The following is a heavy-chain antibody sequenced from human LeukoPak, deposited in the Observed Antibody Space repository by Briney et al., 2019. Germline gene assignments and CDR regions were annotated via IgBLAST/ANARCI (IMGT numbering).Heavy chain of an antibody. J-gene: IGHJ4*02. CDR3: ARDESFYGSGRYY. Sequence: PGGSLRLSCAASGFTVSSNYMSWVRQAPGKGLEWVSVIYSGGSTYYADSVKGRFTISRDNSKNTLYLQMNSLRAEDTAVYYCARDESFYGSGRYYWGQGTLVTDSS. CDR2: IYSGGST. CDR1: GFTVSSNY. V-gene: IGHV3-53*01. D-gene: IGHD3-10*01.